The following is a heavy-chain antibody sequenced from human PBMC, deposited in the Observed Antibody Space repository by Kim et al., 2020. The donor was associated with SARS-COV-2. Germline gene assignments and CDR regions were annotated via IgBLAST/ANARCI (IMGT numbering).Heavy chain of an antibody. D-gene: IGHD6-13*01. V-gene: IGHV4-59*01. Sequence: SETLSLTCGVSGDSIRYYYWSWIRQPPGKGLEWIGYIYHTGNTNYNPSLSGRVTISVETSTNQFSLTLNSVTAADTAVYYCASLAAGYGMDVWGQGTTVTVSS. CDR2: IYHTGNT. J-gene: IGHJ6*02. CDR1: GDSIRYYY. CDR3: ASLAAGYGMDV.